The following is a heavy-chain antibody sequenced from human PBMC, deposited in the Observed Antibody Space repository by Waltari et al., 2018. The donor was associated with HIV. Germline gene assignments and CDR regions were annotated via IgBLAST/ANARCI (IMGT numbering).Heavy chain of an antibody. CDR1: GFTFSNYE. CDR3: AKAVGDTSGRYWGGDV. Sequence: EVQLVESGGGLVQPGGSLRLSCAGSGFTFSNYEMTWVRQAPGKGLEWISYISAGGTKDYADSVKGRCSISRDNAKNSLYLQMNSLRAEDTAVYYCAKAVGDTSGRYWGGDVWGQGTTVTVSS. V-gene: IGHV3-48*03. D-gene: IGHD6-19*01. J-gene: IGHJ6*02. CDR2: ISAGGTK.